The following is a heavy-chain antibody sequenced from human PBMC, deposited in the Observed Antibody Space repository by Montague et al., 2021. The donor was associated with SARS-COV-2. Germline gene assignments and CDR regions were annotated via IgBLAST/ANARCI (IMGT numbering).Heavy chain of an antibody. CDR1: GASFNGYY. D-gene: IGHD5-24*01. Sequence: SETLSLTCAVYGASFNGYYWTWIRQPPGKGLEWIGEINHSGSTSYNPSLRSRVTISVDTSKNQFSLELTSVTAADTAVYYCTRRLHGFNRHYFDYWGQGTLVTVSS. CDR3: TRRLHGFNRHYFDY. CDR2: INHSGST. V-gene: IGHV4-34*01. J-gene: IGHJ4*02.